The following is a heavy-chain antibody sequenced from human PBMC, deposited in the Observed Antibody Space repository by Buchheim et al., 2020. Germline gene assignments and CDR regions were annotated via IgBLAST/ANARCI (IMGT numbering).Heavy chain of an antibody. CDR1: GGSISSSSYY. Sequence: QLQLQESGPGLVKPSETLSLTCTVSGGSISSSSYYWGWIRQPPGKGLEWIGSVYYSGSTYYNPSLKSRVTISVDTSKNQFSLKLSAVTGAGRAVYYCARRPYGSSAGWFDPWGQGTL. D-gene: IGHD3-22*01. V-gene: IGHV4-39*01. CDR3: ARRPYGSSAGWFDP. CDR2: VYYSGST. J-gene: IGHJ5*02.